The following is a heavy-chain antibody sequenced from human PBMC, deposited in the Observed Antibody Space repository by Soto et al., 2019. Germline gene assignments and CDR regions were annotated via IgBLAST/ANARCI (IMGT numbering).Heavy chain of an antibody. CDR3: AKDYCTSPSCSFDF. CDR2: IRDTGYKT. Sequence: PGGSLRLSCAASGFSFSTYSMNWVRQAPGKGLEWVSAIRDTGYKTYYAGSVKGRFTISRDNSGNTLYLQMNSLRVDDTAVYYCAKDYCTSPSCSFDFWGQGTLVTVSS. J-gene: IGHJ4*02. D-gene: IGHD2-2*01. CDR1: GFSFSTYS. V-gene: IGHV3-23*01.